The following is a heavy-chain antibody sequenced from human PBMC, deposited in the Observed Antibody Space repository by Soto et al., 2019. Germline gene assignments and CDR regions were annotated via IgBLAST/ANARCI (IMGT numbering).Heavy chain of an antibody. CDR1: GGSISSYY. Sequence: SETLSLTCTVSGGSISSYYWSWIRQPPGKGLEWIGYIYYSGSTNYNPSLKSRVTISVDTSKNQFSLKLSSVTAADTAVYYCAGGIEHDFWSCYYGYYGMDVWGQGTTVTVSS. D-gene: IGHD3-3*01. CDR2: IYYSGST. V-gene: IGHV4-59*01. J-gene: IGHJ6*02. CDR3: AGGIEHDFWSCYYGYYGMDV.